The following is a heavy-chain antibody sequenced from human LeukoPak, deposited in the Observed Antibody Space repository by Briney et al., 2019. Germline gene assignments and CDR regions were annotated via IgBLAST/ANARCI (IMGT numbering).Heavy chain of an antibody. Sequence: SETLSLTCTVSGGSISSSSYYWGWIRQPPGKGLEWIGSIYYSGSTYYNPSLKSRVIISVDMSKNQFSLKLSSVTAADTAVYYCASRRDGYTTDYWGQGTLVTVSS. D-gene: IGHD5-24*01. J-gene: IGHJ4*02. CDR1: GGSISSSSYY. V-gene: IGHV4-39*01. CDR2: IYYSGST. CDR3: ASRRDGYTTDY.